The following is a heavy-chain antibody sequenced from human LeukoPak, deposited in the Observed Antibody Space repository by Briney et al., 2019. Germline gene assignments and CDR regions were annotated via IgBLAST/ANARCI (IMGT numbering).Heavy chain of an antibody. J-gene: IGHJ4*02. D-gene: IGHD3-10*01. Sequence: SETLSLTCAVYGDSFSGYYWSWIRQPPGKGLEWIGEINHSGSTNYNPSLKSRVTVSVDTSKNQFSLKLSSVTAADTAVYYCARHCVYYYGSGSTYYFDYWGQGTLVTVSS. CDR2: INHSGST. V-gene: IGHV4-34*01. CDR1: GDSFSGYY. CDR3: ARHCVYYYGSGSTYYFDY.